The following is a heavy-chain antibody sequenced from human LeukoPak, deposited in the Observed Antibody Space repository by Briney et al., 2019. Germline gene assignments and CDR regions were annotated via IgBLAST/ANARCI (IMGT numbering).Heavy chain of an antibody. J-gene: IGHJ4*02. V-gene: IGHV5-10-1*01. D-gene: IGHD4-17*01. CDR3: ARRPNDLYDYGDYLLTD. CDR1: GYSFTSYW. Sequence: GESLKISCKGSGYSFTSYWISWVRQMPGKGLEWMGRIDPSDSCTNYSPSFQGHVTISADKSISTAYLQWSSLKASDTAMYYCARRPNDLYDYGDYLLTDWGQGTLVTVSS. CDR2: IDPSDSCT.